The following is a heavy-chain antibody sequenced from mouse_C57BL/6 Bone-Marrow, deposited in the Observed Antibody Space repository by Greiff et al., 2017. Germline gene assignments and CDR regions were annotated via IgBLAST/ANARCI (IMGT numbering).Heavy chain of an antibody. Sequence: QVQLQQSGAELVKPGASVKISCKASGYAFSSYWMNWVKQRPGKGLEWIGQIYPGDGDTNYNGKFKGKATLTADKSSSTAYMQLSSLTSEDSAVYFCARGRSRSYYFDYWGQGTTLTVSS. J-gene: IGHJ2*01. D-gene: IGHD6-1*01. CDR2: IYPGDGDT. V-gene: IGHV1-80*01. CDR1: GYAFSSYW. CDR3: ARGRSRSYYFDY.